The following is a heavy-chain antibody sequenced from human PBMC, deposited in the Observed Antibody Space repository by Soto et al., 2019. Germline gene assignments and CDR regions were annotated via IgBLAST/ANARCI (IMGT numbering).Heavy chain of an antibody. J-gene: IGHJ4*02. V-gene: IGHV1-2*02. CDR2: INPNSGGT. D-gene: IGHD5-18*01. CDR1: GYTFTGYY. Sequence: WASVKVSCKASGYTFTGYYMHWVRQAPGQGLEWMGWINPNSGGTNYAQKFQGRVTMTRDTSISTAYMELSRLRSDDTAVYYCARDKGGRYSYGSKTYYFDYWGQGTLVTVSS. CDR3: ARDKGGRYSYGSKTYYFDY.